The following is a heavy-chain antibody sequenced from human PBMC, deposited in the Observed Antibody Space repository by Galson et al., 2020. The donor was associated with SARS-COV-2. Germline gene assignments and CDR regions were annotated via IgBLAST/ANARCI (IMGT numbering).Heavy chain of an antibody. J-gene: IGHJ4*02. CDR1: GFTFSHYA. D-gene: IGHD2-2*01. V-gene: IGHV3-30*04. Sequence: GGSLRLSCAASGFTFSHYAMPWFRQAPGKGLEWVPVISYAGSTKYYANSVKGRFTFSRENSKNTLYLQMNTLRAEDTAVYYCARARSTTCLDDWGQGTLVTVSS. CDR3: ARARSTTCLDD. CDR2: ISYAGSTK.